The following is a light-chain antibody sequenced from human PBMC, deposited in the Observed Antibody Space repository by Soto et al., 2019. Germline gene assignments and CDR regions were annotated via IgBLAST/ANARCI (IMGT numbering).Light chain of an antibody. CDR2: KAS. J-gene: IGKJ1*01. Sequence: DIQLTQSPSSLSASVGDRGTPTCRASQTISSWLAWYQQKPGKAPKLLIYKASSLESGVPSRFSGSGSETEFTLTISSLQPDDFATYYCQQYNSYSTFGQGTKVDIK. CDR1: QTISSW. CDR3: QQYNSYST. V-gene: IGKV1-5*03.